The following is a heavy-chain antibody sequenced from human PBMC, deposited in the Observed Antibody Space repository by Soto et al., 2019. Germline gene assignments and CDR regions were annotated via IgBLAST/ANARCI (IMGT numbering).Heavy chain of an antibody. V-gene: IGHV4-39*01. D-gene: IGHD3-9*01. CDR2: IFYSGST. CDR3: ARNDILTGYTFDS. CDR1: GGSIVSSRYY. Sequence: PSETLSLTCTVSGGSIVSSRYYWAWIRQSPGKGLEWIGSIFYSGSTYYNPSLKSRGTISADTSKSQFSLKLSSVTAADTALYYCARNDILTGYTFDSWGQGTLVTVSS. J-gene: IGHJ4*02.